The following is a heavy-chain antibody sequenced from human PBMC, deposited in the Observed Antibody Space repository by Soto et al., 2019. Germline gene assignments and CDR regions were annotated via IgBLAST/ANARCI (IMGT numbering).Heavy chain of an antibody. CDR3: AREQYYYDSSGYSY. CDR2: ISGSSNTI. V-gene: IGHV3-48*01. D-gene: IGHD3-22*01. J-gene: IGHJ4*02. Sequence: GGSLRLSCAGSGFTFSSVAMTWVRQAPGKGLEWVSYISGSSNTIYYADSVKGRFTISRDNAKNSLYLQMNSLRAEDTAVYYCAREQYYYDSSGYSYWGQGTLVTVSS. CDR1: GFTFSSVA.